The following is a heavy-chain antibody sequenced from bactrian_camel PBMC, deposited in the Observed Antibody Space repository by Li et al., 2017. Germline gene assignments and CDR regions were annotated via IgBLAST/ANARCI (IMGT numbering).Heavy chain of an antibody. Sequence: HVQLVESGGGSVQAGGSLKLSCATSGFPIALADMGWYRQAPGNECELVSTISSDDSTYYADSVKGRFTISQENPKSTVYLRMNSLKPEDTAMYYCAADPMSPGCSGLGLGGDWGQGTQVTVS. V-gene: IGHV3S55*01. CDR3: AADPMSPGCSGLGLGGD. D-gene: IGHD2*01. J-gene: IGHJ4*01. CDR2: ISSDDST. CDR1: GFPIALAD.